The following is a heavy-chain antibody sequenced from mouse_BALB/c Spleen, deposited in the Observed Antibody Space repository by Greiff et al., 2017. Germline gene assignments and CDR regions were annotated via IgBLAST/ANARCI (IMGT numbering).Heavy chain of an antibody. CDR3: TRDRPAGFAY. CDR1: GDSITSGY. D-gene: IGHD1-2*01. Sequence: VQLKESGPSLVKPSQTLSLTCSVTGDSITSGYWNWIRKFPGNKLEYMGYISYSGSTYYNPSLKSRISITRDTSKNQYYLQLNSVTTEDTAMYYCTRDRPAGFAYWGQGTLVTVSA. CDR2: ISYSGST. V-gene: IGHV3-8*02. J-gene: IGHJ3*01.